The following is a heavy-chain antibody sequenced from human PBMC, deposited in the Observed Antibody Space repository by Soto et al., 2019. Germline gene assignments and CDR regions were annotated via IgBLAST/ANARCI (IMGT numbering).Heavy chain of an antibody. CDR3: ARGREGYY. CDR2: ISAHNGNT. Sequence: QVHLVQSGAEVKKPGASVKVSCKGSGYTFTSYGITWVRQAPGQGLEWMGWISAHNGNTDYAQKLQGRVTVTRDTATSTAYMELRSLRSDDTAVYYCARGREGYYWGQGALVTVSS. CDR1: GYTFTSYG. V-gene: IGHV1-18*01. J-gene: IGHJ4*02.